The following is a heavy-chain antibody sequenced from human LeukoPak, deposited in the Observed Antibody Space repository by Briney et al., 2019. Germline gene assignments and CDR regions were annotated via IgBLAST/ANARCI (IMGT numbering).Heavy chain of an antibody. Sequence: GGSLRLSCAASGFTFSSYGMSWVRQAPGKGLEWVSTISGSGGSTYYADSVKGRLTISRDNSKNTLYLQMNSLGAEDTAVYYCASATTVTTAFDYWGQGTLVTVSS. CDR1: GFTFSSYG. J-gene: IGHJ4*02. D-gene: IGHD4-17*01. V-gene: IGHV3-23*01. CDR3: ASATTVTTAFDY. CDR2: ISGSGGST.